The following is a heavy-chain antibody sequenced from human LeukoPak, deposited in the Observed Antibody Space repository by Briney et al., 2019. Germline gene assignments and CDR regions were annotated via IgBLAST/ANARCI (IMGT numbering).Heavy chain of an antibody. CDR1: GGSISSYY. CDR3: ARRVPAYYDTYGHPQTTGAFDI. J-gene: IGHJ3*02. V-gene: IGHV4-59*01. CDR2: IYYSGST. D-gene: IGHD3-22*01. Sequence: SETLSLTCTVSGGSISSYYWSWIRQPPGKGLEWIGYIYYSGSTNYNPSLQSRVTISVDTSKNQFSLKLSSVTAADTAGYYCARRVPAYYDTYGHPQTTGAFDIWGQGTMVIVSS.